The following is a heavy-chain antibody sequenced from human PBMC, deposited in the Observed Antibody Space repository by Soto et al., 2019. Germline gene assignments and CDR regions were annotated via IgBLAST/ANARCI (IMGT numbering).Heavy chain of an antibody. CDR3: ASYCSGGSCYSNWFDP. CDR1: GGTFSSYA. Sequence: EASVKVSCKASGGTFSSYAISWVRQAPGQGLEWMGGIIPIFGTANYAQKFQGRVTITADKSTSTAYMELSSLRSEDTAVYYCASYCSGGSCYSNWFDPWGQGTLVTVSS. V-gene: IGHV1-69*06. D-gene: IGHD2-15*01. CDR2: IIPIFGTA. J-gene: IGHJ5*02.